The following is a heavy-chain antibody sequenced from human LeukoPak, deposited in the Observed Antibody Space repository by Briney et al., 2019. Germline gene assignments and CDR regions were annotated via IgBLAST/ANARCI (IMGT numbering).Heavy chain of an antibody. CDR1: GGSISSGGYS. V-gene: IGHV4-31*11. D-gene: IGHD3-22*01. J-gene: IGHJ2*01. CDR3: ARGRSVVITTSWYFDL. Sequence: SQTLSLTCAVSGGSISSGGYSWSWIRQPPGKGLEWIGYIYYSGSTYYNPSLKSRVTISVDTSKNQFSLKLSSVTAADTAVYYCARGRSVVITTSWYFDLWGRGTLVTVSS. CDR2: IYYSGST.